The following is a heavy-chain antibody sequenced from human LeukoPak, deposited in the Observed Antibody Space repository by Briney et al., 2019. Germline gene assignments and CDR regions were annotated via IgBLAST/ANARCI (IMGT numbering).Heavy chain of an antibody. D-gene: IGHD6-13*01. CDR2: FDPEDGET. V-gene: IGHV1-24*01. CDR3: ATDRLAAAGTNEINNWFDP. Sequence: ASVTVSCTVSGYTLTELSMHWVRQAPGKGHEWMGGFDPEDGETIYAQKFQGRVTMTEDTSTDTAYMELSSLRSEDTAVYYCATDRLAAAGTNEINNWFDPWGQGTLVTVSS. J-gene: IGHJ5*02. CDR1: GYTLTELS.